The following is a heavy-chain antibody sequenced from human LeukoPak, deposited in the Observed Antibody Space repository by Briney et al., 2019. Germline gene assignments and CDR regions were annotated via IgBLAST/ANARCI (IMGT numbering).Heavy chain of an antibody. Sequence: HPGGSLRLSCAASGFTFSSYAMHWVRQAPGKGLEWVAVISYDGSNKYYADSVKGRFTISRDNSKNTLYLQMNSLRAEDTAVYYCAKDSVTVVTDYFDYWGQGTLVTVSS. CDR1: GFTFSSYA. V-gene: IGHV3-30*04. CDR3: AKDSVTVVTDYFDY. D-gene: IGHD4-23*01. J-gene: IGHJ4*02. CDR2: ISYDGSNK.